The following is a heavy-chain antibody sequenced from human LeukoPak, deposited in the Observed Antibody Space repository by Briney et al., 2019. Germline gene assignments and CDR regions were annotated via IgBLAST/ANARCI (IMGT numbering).Heavy chain of an antibody. Sequence: SETLSLTCAVYGGSFSGYYWSWIRQPPGKGLEWIGEINHSGSTNYNPSLKSRVTISVDTSKNQFSLKLSSVTAADTAVYYCARRRYCSSTSCPSGYYGMDVWGKGTTVTVSS. CDR3: ARRRYCSSTSCPSGYYGMDV. J-gene: IGHJ6*04. CDR2: INHSGST. CDR1: GGSFSGYY. D-gene: IGHD2-2*01. V-gene: IGHV4-34*01.